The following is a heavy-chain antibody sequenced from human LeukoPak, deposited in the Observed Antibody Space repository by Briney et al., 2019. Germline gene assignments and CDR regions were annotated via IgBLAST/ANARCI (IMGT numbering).Heavy chain of an antibody. Sequence: SVKVSCKASGGTSSSYATSWVRQTPGQRLEWMGGIIPIFGTANYAQKFQGRVTITADESTSAAYMELSSLRSEDTAVYYCARDRYCSGGSCYSSAFDIWGRGTMVTVPS. CDR1: GGTSSSYA. CDR3: ARDRYCSGGSCYSSAFDI. CDR2: IIPIFGTA. V-gene: IGHV1-69*01. D-gene: IGHD2-15*01. J-gene: IGHJ3*02.